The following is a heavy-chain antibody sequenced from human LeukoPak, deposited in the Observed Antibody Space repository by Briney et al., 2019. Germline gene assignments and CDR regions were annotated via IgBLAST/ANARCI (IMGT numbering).Heavy chain of an antibody. D-gene: IGHD3-3*01. J-gene: IGHJ4*02. CDR1: GGSISSYY. Sequence: SETLSLTCTVSGGSISSYYWSWIRQPPGKGLEWIGYIYYSGSTNYNPSLKSRVTISVDTSKNQFSLKLSSVTAADTAVYYCARVGDYYDFWSGYPYYFDYWGQGTLVTVSS. CDR3: ARVGDYYDFWSGYPYYFDY. V-gene: IGHV4-59*01. CDR2: IYYSGST.